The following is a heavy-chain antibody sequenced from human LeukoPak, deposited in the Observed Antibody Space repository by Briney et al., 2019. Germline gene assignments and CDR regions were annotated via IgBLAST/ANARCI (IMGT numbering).Heavy chain of an antibody. CDR2: IYYSGSN. CDR1: GGSISSYY. Sequence: SETLSLTCTVSGGSISSYYWSWIRQPPGKGLEWVGYIYYSGSNNYNPSLKSRVTISVDKSKNQFSLKLSSVTAADTAVYYCASGYYTYYYYYLDVWGKGTTVTVSS. J-gene: IGHJ6*03. D-gene: IGHD3-3*01. CDR3: ASGYYTYYYYYLDV. V-gene: IGHV4-59*08.